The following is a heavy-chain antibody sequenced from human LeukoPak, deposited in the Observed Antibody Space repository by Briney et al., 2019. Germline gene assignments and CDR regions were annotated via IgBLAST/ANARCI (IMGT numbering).Heavy chain of an antibody. CDR3: ARGGYSSSWYNPYYYYYMDV. CDR1: GGSISSGSYY. V-gene: IGHV4-61*02. D-gene: IGHD6-13*01. J-gene: IGHJ6*03. Sequence: SETLSLTCTVSGGSISSGSYYWSWIRQPAGKGLEWIGRICTSGSTNYNPSLKSRVTISVDTSKNQFSLKLSSVTAADTAVYYCARGGYSSSWYNPYYYYYMDVWGKGTTVTISS. CDR2: ICTSGST.